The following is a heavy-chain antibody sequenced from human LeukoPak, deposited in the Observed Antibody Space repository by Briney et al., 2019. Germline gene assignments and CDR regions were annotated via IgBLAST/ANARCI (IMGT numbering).Heavy chain of an antibody. D-gene: IGHD3-16*02. Sequence: PSETLSLTRTVSGGSISSYYWSWIRRPPGKGLEWIGYIYYSGSTNYNPSLKSRVTISVDTSKNQFSLKLSSVTAADTAVCYCARHADDYVWGSYRYDFDYWGQGTLVTVSS. J-gene: IGHJ4*02. CDR1: GGSISSYY. CDR2: IYYSGST. V-gene: IGHV4-59*08. CDR3: ARHADDYVWGSYRYDFDY.